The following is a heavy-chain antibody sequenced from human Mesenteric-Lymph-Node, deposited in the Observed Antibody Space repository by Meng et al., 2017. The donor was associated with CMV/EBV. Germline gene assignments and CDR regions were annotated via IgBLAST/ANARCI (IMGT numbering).Heavy chain of an antibody. CDR1: EYSNSSNNAS. Sequence: RRQPGPGPVKCSQTLSVTCTNSEYSNSSNNASWNWIRQSPSRGLEWLGRTYYRSESYNDYAVSVKSRISVNLDTSKNQLSLHLNFVTPEDTAVYYCAYFGDLPPLWWGQGTLVTVSS. J-gene: IGHJ4*02. D-gene: IGHD3-16*01. V-gene: IGHV6-1*01. CDR2: TYYRSESYN. CDR3: AYFGDLPPLW.